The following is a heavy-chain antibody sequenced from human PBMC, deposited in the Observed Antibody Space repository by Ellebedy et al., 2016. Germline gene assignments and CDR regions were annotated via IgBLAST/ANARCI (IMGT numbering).Heavy chain of an antibody. CDR3: ASQYSGYAQFV. D-gene: IGHD5-12*01. Sequence: SETLSLXCTVSGGSISSSNNYWGWIRQPPGKGLEWIGSIYYSGSTYYNPSLKSRVTISVDTSKNQFSLKLSSVTAADTAVYYCASQYSGYAQFVWGQGTLVTVSS. J-gene: IGHJ4*02. CDR1: GGSISSSNNY. V-gene: IGHV4-39*01. CDR2: IYYSGST.